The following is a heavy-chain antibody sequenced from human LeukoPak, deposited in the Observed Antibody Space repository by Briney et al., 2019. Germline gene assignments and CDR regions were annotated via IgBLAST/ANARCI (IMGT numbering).Heavy chain of an antibody. CDR1: GFTFSSYG. Sequence: PGGSLRLSCAASGFTFSSYGMHWVRQAPGKGLEWVAVISYDGSNKYYADSVKGRFTISRDNSKNTLYLQMNSLRAEDTAVYYCAKERTMVRGGPFDYWGHGTLVTVSS. J-gene: IGHJ4*01. V-gene: IGHV3-30*18. CDR2: ISYDGSNK. D-gene: IGHD3-10*01. CDR3: AKERTMVRGGPFDY.